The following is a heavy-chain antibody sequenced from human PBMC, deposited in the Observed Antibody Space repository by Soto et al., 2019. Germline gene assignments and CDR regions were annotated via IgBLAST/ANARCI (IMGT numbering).Heavy chain of an antibody. Sequence: VQLLESGGGLVQPGESLRLSCAASGFTFSTSGMTWVRQAPGKGLEWVSGISGRGSATYYADSVKGRFTISRDDSKNTLYLQMNSLRVEDTALYYCAKDSSPVVVVASAFDFWGQGTMVTVSS. J-gene: IGHJ3*01. CDR2: ISGRGSAT. V-gene: IGHV3-23*01. CDR3: AKDSSPVVVVASAFDF. CDR1: GFTFSTSG. D-gene: IGHD2-15*01.